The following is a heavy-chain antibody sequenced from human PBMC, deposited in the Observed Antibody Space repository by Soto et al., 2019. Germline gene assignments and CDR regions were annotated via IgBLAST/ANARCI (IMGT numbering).Heavy chain of an antibody. CDR1: GGTFSSYT. Sequence: SVKVSCKASGGTFSSYTISWVRQAPGQGLEWMGRIIPILGIANYAQKFQGRVTITADKSTSTAYMELSSLRSEDTAVYYCARDGGSCSSTSCYLPPDYWGQGTLVTVSS. D-gene: IGHD2-2*03. J-gene: IGHJ4*02. CDR3: ARDGGSCSSTSCYLPPDY. V-gene: IGHV1-69*04. CDR2: IIPILGIA.